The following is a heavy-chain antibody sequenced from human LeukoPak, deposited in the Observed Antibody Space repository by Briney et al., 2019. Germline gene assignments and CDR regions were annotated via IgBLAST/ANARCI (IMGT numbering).Heavy chain of an antibody. CDR1: GFTFSSYS. V-gene: IGHV3-21*01. CDR2: ISSSSSYI. CDR3: AREILWFGELSYDY. J-gene: IGHJ4*02. Sequence: GGSLRLSCAASGFTFSSYSTNWVRQAPGKGLEWASSISSSSSYIYYADSVKGRFTISRDNAKNSLYLQMNSLRAEDTAVYYCAREILWFGELSYDYWGQGTLVTVSS. D-gene: IGHD3-10*01.